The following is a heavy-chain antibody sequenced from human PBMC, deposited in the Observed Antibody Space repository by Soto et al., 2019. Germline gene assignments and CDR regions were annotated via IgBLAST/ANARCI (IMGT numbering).Heavy chain of an antibody. J-gene: IGHJ6*02. Sequence: QVQLQQSGPRLVKPSETLSLTCTVSSGPDRSHNWGWIRQPPGRGLDWIGYVYYPGDTAYNPSLRGRVTISADTSTNDISLTLNSVPAADTAVYYCVRQGIDYLHGLVDVWGQGTTVSVSS. CDR1: SGPDRSHN. CDR2: VYYPGDT. D-gene: IGHD4-17*01. CDR3: VRQGIDYLHGLVDV. V-gene: IGHV4-59*08.